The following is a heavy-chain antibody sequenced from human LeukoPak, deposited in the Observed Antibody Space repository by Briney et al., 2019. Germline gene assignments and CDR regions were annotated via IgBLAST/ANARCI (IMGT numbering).Heavy chain of an antibody. CDR3: ARDLVDYFDY. CDR2: INPNSGGT. V-gene: IGHV1-2*02. D-gene: IGHD3-9*01. CDR1: GYTFTGYY. Sequence: GASVKVSCKASGYTFTGYYMHWGRQGPGQGLEWMGWINPNSGGTNYAQKFQGRVTMTSDTSISTAYMELSRLRSDDTAVYYCARDLVDYFDYWGQGTLVTVSS. J-gene: IGHJ4*02.